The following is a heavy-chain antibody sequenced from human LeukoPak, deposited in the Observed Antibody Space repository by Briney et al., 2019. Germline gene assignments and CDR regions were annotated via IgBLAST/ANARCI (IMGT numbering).Heavy chain of an antibody. V-gene: IGHV3-48*04. CDR2: ISSRSSTI. Sequence: GGSLRLSCAASGFTFSSYSMNWVRQAPGKGLEWVSFISSRSSTIYYADSVKGRFTISRDNAKNSLFLQMNSLRAEDTAVYYCARVNFGGSSSRFDPWGQGTLVTVSS. CDR3: ARVNFGGSSSRFDP. D-gene: IGHD6-6*01. CDR1: GFTFSSYS. J-gene: IGHJ5*02.